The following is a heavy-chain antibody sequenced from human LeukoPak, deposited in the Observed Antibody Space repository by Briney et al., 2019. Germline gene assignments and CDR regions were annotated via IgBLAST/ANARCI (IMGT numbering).Heavy chain of an antibody. CDR3: ARDLRGYCSSTSCYEAFFDY. V-gene: IGHV3-23*01. CDR2: ITSSGAAT. CDR1: GFTFSSYA. D-gene: IGHD2-2*01. J-gene: IGHJ4*02. Sequence: GGSLRLSCAASGFTFSSYAMSWVRQAPGKGLEWVSSITSSGAATYYADSVKGRFTISRDNSDNTLYLQMNSLRAEDTAVYYCARDLRGYCSSTSCYEAFFDYWGQGTLVTVSS.